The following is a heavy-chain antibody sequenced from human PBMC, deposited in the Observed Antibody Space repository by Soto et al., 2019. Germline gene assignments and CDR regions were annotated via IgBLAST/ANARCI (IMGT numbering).Heavy chain of an antibody. D-gene: IGHD3-10*01. CDR2: INSDGSST. J-gene: IGHJ5*02. CDR1: GFTFSSYW. CDR3: GRDQSQLWFGSPLSWFDT. Sequence: PGGSLRLSCAASGFTFSSYWMHWVRQAPGKGLVWVSRINSDGSSTSYADSVKGRFTISRDNAKNTLYLQMNSLRAEDTAVYNCGRDQSQLWFGSPLSWFDTWGQGTLVTVSS. V-gene: IGHV3-74*01.